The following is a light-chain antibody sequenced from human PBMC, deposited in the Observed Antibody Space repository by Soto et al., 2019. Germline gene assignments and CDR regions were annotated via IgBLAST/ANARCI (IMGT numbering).Light chain of an antibody. CDR2: DVS. J-gene: IGLJ1*01. Sequence: QSVLTQPASVSGSPGQSITISCTGTSSDVGGYNYVSWYQQHPGKAPKFMIYDVSNRPSGVSTRFSGSKSGNTASLTISGLQAEDEADSYCNSYTTSNTRQIVFGTGTKVTVL. CDR1: SSDVGGYNY. CDR3: NSYTTSNTRQIV. V-gene: IGLV2-14*01.